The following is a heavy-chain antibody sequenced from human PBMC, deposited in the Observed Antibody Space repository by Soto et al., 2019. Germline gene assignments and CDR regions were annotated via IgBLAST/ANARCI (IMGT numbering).Heavy chain of an antibody. V-gene: IGHV3-23*01. Sequence: EVQLLESGGGLVQPGGSLRLSCIASGFTFSRYAVSWVRQAPGKGLEWVSAISGSGAGTYYADSVKGRFTISRDNSKNTLDLHMNSLGVGDTAAYYCASRLVVAGGSYDHWGQGTLVTVSS. CDR3: ASRLVVAGGSYDH. CDR1: GFTFSRYA. J-gene: IGHJ4*02. D-gene: IGHD6-19*01. CDR2: ISGSGAGT.